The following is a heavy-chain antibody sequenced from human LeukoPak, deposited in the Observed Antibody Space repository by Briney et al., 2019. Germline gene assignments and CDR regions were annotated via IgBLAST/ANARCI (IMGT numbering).Heavy chain of an antibody. V-gene: IGHV3-48*03. CDR3: ARERRSGFDY. Sequence: GGSLRLSCAASGFTFSTYEMNWVRQAPGKGLEWVSYISSSGSTLYYADSVKGRFTISRDNPNNSLYLQLNSLRAEDTAVYYCARERRSGFDYWGQGTLVTVSS. D-gene: IGHD3-10*01. CDR2: ISSSGSTL. CDR1: GFTFSTYE. J-gene: IGHJ4*02.